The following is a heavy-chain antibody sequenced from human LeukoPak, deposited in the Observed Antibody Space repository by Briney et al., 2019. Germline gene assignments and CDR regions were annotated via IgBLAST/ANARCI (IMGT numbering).Heavy chain of an antibody. J-gene: IGHJ4*02. CDR2: ISAQHGQT. CDR1: GYSENFYG. Sequence: ASVKVSCKTSGYSENFYGITWVRQDAGQGLEWMGWISAQHGQTEYAPNSQDRVTMTTDTYTNTAYMELRSLRSDDTAVYYCAGSLRYCTSNVCYLKYWGQGTLVTVSS. CDR3: AGSLRYCTSNVCYLKY. D-gene: IGHD2-2*01. V-gene: IGHV1-18*01.